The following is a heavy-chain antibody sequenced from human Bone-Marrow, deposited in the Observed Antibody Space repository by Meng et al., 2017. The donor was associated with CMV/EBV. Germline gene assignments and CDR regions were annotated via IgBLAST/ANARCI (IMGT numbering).Heavy chain of an antibody. CDR1: GFTFSSYW. CDR2: INSDGSST. J-gene: IGHJ3*02. D-gene: IGHD3-22*01. Sequence: GGSLRLSCAASGFTFSSYWMHWVRQAPGKGLVWVSRINSDGSSTSYADSVKGRFTLSRDNAKNTPYLQMDSLRAEDTAVYYCARRGGRHPNFYESSGYYYGNAFDIWGQGTMVTVSS. V-gene: IGHV3-74*01. CDR3: ARRGGRHPNFYESSGYYYGNAFDI.